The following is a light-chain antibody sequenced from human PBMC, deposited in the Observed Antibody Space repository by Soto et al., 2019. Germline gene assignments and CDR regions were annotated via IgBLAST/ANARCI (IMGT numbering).Light chain of an antibody. J-gene: IGKJ2*01. V-gene: IGKV4-1*01. CDR3: QQYYSTPYT. CDR2: WAS. CDR1: QSVLYSSNNKNY. Sequence: DIVMTQSPDSLDVPLGERATINCKSSQSVLYSSNNKNYLAWYQHKPGQPPKLLIYWASTRESGVPDRFSGSGSGTDFTLTISSLQAEDVAVYYCQQYYSTPYTFGQGTKLEIK.